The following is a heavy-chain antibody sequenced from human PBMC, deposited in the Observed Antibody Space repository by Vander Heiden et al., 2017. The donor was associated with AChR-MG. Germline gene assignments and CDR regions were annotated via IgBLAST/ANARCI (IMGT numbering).Heavy chain of an antibody. V-gene: IGHV4-4*07. CDR3: TRGTLGTAADY. CDR1: GGSLSAYF. CDR2: IYSSGST. D-gene: IGHD2-2*01. Sequence: QVQLQESGPGLVKPSETLSLSCTVSGGSLSAYFWSWIRQPAGKQLEWLGRIYSSGSTNYNPSLKSRVAMSVDTSKNQFSLKLNSVTAADTAVYYCTRGTLGTAADYWGRGTLVTVSS. J-gene: IGHJ4*02.